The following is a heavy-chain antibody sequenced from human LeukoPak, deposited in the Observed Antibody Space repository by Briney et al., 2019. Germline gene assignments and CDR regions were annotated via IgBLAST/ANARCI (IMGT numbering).Heavy chain of an antibody. Sequence: SESLSLTCTVSGGSMRSYYWSWIRQPPGKGLEWIGYIYYSGTTKYNPSLKSRVTISVDTSKNQFSLKLNSLTAADTAVYYCARGHTESADDYGYWFHPWGQGTLVTVSS. CDR2: IYYSGTT. CDR3: ARGHTESADDYGYWFHP. CDR1: GGSMRSYY. J-gene: IGHJ5*02. V-gene: IGHV4-59*01. D-gene: IGHD5-12*01.